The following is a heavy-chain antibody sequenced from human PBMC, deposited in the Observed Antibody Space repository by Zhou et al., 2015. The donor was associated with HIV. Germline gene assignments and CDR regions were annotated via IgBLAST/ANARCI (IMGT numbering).Heavy chain of an antibody. V-gene: IGHV1-2*04. D-gene: IGHD5-18*01. Sequence: QVQLVQSGAEVKKPGASVKVSCKASGYTFTGYYMHWVRQAPGQGLEWMGWINPNSGGTNYAQKFQGWVTMTRDTSISTAYMELSRLRSDDTAVYYCARVRGRRGYSYGYDYWGQGTLVTVSS. CDR2: INPNSGGT. J-gene: IGHJ4*02. CDR1: GYTFTGYY. CDR3: ARVRGRRGYSYGYDY.